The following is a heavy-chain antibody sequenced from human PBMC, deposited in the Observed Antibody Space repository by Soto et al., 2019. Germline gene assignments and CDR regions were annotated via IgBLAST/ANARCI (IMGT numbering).Heavy chain of an antibody. CDR1: GFTFSSYA. CDR2: ISGSGGTT. Sequence: GGSLRLSCAASGFTFSSYAMNWVRQAPGKGLEWVSAISGSGGTTYSADSVKGRFTISRDNSKNTLYLQMNSLRAEDTAVYYCSNAAEYSSSARVADYYYYYMDVWGKGTTVTVSS. V-gene: IGHV3-23*01. D-gene: IGHD6-6*01. CDR3: SNAAEYSSSARVADYYYYYMDV. J-gene: IGHJ6*03.